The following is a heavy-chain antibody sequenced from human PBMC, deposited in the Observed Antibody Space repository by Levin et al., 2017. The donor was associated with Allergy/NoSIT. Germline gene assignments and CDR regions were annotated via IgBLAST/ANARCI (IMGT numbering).Heavy chain of an antibody. CDR1: GFTFTRYG. Sequence: TGESLKISCSASGFTFTRYGMHWVRQAPGTGLEFVAAVSGDGRVTDYADSVKGRFIISRDNSKNMMFVQMSSLRPEDTVVYYGVTGGAFYYAHWGQGILVTVSS. V-gene: IGHV3-64*05. CDR3: VTGGAFYYAH. CDR2: VSGDGRVT. J-gene: IGHJ4*02. D-gene: IGHD3-22*01.